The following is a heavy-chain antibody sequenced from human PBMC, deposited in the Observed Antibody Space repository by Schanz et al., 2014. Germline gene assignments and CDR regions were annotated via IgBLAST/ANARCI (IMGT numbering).Heavy chain of an antibody. CDR1: GFTFSSYA. V-gene: IGHV3-30*04. J-gene: IGHJ4*02. CDR3: AKERDTSGWNHGDY. CDR2: ISYDGGHK. Sequence: QVQLVESGGGVVQPGRSLRLSCAASGFTFSSYAMHWVRQAPGRGLQWVALISYDGGHKYYADSVKGRFTISRDNSKNTLYLQMNSLRTEDTAVYHCAKERDTSGWNHGDYWGQGTLVTVSS. D-gene: IGHD6-19*01.